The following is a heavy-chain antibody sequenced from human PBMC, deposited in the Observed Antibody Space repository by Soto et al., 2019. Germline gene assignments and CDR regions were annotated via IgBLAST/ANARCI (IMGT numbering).Heavy chain of an antibody. J-gene: IGHJ3*02. Sequence: PSETLSLTCPVSGYSISNGGYYWSWIRQRPGEGLEWLGYIYYSGSTYYNPSLKSRPSISVDTSKNQFSLKVNSVTAADTAVYYCARTTDAFDIWGQGTMVTVSS. CDR2: IYYSGST. CDR3: ARTTDAFDI. V-gene: IGHV4-31*03. D-gene: IGHD1-1*01. CDR1: GYSISNGGYY.